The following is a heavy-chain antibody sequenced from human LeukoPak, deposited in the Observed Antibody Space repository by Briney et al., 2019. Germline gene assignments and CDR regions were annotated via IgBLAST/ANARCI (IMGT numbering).Heavy chain of an antibody. V-gene: IGHV3-21*01. D-gene: IGHD6-25*01. CDR2: ISISSSYI. J-gene: IGHJ6*02. Sequence: GGSLRLSCAASGFTFSSYSMNWVRQAPGKGLEWVSSISISSSYIYYADSVKGRFTISRDNAKNSLYLQMNSQRAEDTAVYYCARDGRATAMGYYYYCGMDVWGQGTTVTVSS. CDR1: GFTFSSYS. CDR3: ARDGRATAMGYYYYCGMDV.